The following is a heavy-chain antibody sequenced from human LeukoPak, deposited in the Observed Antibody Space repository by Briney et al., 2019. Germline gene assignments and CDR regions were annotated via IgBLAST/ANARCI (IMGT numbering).Heavy chain of an antibody. CDR1: GGTFSSYA. D-gene: IGHD2-21*02. V-gene: IGHV1-69*04. CDR3: ARDLSVVVTAIYSAQNWFDP. Sequence: GASVKVSCKASGGTFSSYAISWVRQAPGQGLEWMGRIIPILGIANYAQKFQGRVTITADKSTSTAYMELSGLRSEDTAVYYCARDLSVVVTAIYSAQNWFDPWGQGTLVTVSS. J-gene: IGHJ5*02. CDR2: IIPILGIA.